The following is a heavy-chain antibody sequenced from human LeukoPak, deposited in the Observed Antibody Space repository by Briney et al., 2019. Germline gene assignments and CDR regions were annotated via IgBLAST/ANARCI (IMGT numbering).Heavy chain of an antibody. CDR2: INHSGST. CDR3: ARGSKYYDILG. J-gene: IGHJ4*02. D-gene: IGHD3-9*01. V-gene: IGHV4-34*01. Sequence: SETLSLTCAVYGGSLSGYYWSWIRQPPGKGLEWIGEINHSGSTNYNPSLKSRVTISVDTSKNQFSLKLSSVTAADTAVYYCARGSKYYDILGWGQGTLVTVSS. CDR1: GGSLSGYY.